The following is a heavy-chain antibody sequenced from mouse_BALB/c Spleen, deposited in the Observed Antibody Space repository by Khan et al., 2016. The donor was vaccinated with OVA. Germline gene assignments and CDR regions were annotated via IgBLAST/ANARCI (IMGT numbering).Heavy chain of an antibody. CDR3: ARSGYGFGAY. J-gene: IGHJ3*01. D-gene: IGHD3-2*02. Sequence: QVQLKQSGAELVRPGTSVKVSCKASGYAFTDYFIEWLKQRPGQGLEWIGVINPGSGGANYNEKFEDQATLTADKSSSTAYMQLNSLTSDDSAVYFCARSGYGFGAYWGPGTLVTVSA. CDR2: INPGSGGA. V-gene: IGHV1-54*01. CDR1: GYAFTDYF.